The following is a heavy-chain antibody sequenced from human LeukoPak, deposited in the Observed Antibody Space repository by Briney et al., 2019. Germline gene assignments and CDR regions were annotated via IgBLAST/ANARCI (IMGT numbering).Heavy chain of an antibody. CDR3: ATTPGAYYYYHMDV. D-gene: IGHD3-10*01. V-gene: IGHV3-23*01. CDR1: GFSVSSFG. J-gene: IGHJ6*02. CDR2: ILGSGGGT. Sequence: RSGGSLRLSCAVSGFSVSSFGMSWVRQAPGKGLEWVSAILGSGGGTYYADSVKGRFTISRDNSKNTLYLQMNSLRAEDTAVYYCATTPGAYYYYHMDVWGQGTTVTVSS.